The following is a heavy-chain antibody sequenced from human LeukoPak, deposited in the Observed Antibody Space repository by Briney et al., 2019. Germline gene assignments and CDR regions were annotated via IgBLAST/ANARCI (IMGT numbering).Heavy chain of an antibody. J-gene: IGHJ4*02. D-gene: IGHD7-27*01. Sequence: SETLSLTCTVSGGSISSYCWSWIRQPPGKGLEWIGYIYYSGSTNYNPSLKSRVSISVDTSKKQFSLKLSSVTAADTAMYYCARDVSPWGYFDYWGQGILVTVSS. CDR1: GGSISSYC. CDR3: ARDVSPWGYFDY. V-gene: IGHV4-59*01. CDR2: IYYSGST.